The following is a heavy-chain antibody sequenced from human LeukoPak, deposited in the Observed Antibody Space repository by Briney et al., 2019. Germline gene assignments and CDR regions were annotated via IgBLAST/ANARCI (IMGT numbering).Heavy chain of an antibody. CDR1: GFTFSSYG. CDR3: AKDYYDSSGYSIPIFDY. V-gene: IGHV3-23*01. CDR2: ISGSGGST. Sequence: GGSLRLSCAASGFTFSSYGMSWVRQAPGKGLEWVSAISGSGGSTYYADSVKGRFTISRDNSKNTLYLQMNSLRAEDTAVYYCAKDYYDSSGYSIPIFDYWGQGTLVTVSS. D-gene: IGHD3-22*01. J-gene: IGHJ4*02.